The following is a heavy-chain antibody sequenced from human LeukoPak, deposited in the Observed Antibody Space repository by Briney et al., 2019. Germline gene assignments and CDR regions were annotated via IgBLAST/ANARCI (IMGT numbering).Heavy chain of an antibody. V-gene: IGHV1-18*01. Sequence: GASVKVSCKASGYTFTSYGISWVRQAPGQGLEWMGWISAYNGNTNYAQKLQGRVTMTTDTSTSTAYMELRSLRSDDTAVYYCAREIRITIFGVVHNWFDPWGQGTLVTVSS. CDR1: GYTFTSYG. D-gene: IGHD3-3*01. CDR3: AREIRITIFGVVHNWFDP. J-gene: IGHJ5*02. CDR2: ISAYNGNT.